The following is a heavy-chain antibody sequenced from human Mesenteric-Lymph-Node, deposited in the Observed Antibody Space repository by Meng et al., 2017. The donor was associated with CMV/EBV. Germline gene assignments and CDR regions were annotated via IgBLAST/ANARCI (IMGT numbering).Heavy chain of an antibody. Sequence: CKASGYTFTSYDINWVRPATGQGLEWMGWMNPNSGNTGYAQKFQGRVTMTRNTSISTAYMELSSLRSEDTAVYYCARGGGYYYGSGSPWGQGTLVTVSS. J-gene: IGHJ5*02. CDR1: GYTFTSYD. D-gene: IGHD3-10*01. CDR3: ARGGGYYYGSGSP. V-gene: IGHV1-8*01. CDR2: MNPNSGNT.